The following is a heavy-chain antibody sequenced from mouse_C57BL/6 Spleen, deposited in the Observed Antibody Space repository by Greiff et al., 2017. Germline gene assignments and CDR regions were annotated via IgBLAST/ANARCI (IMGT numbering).Heavy chain of an antibody. D-gene: IGHD1-1*01. V-gene: IGHV14-2*01. J-gene: IGHJ3*01. CDR1: GFNINDYC. CDR3: ARSVELFAY. Sequence: EVQLQQSGAELVKPGASVKLSCTASGFNINDYCMPWVKQRPEQGLEWIGSIDPEGGETKYAANFQGKDTITADTSSNTPYLQLSSLKSEDTAVYYCARSVELFAYWGQGTLVTVSA. CDR2: IDPEGGET.